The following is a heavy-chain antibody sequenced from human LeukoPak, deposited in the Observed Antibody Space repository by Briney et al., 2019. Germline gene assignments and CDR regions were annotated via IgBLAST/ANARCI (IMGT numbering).Heavy chain of an antibody. D-gene: IGHD6-19*01. CDR1: GFTFSSYA. CDR2: ISGSGGST. CDR3: AKDRKSSGWYDY. Sequence: GGSLRLSCAASGFTFSSYAMSWVRQAPGKGLEWVSAISGSGGSTYYADSVKGRFTISRDYSKNTLYLQMSSLRAEDTAVYYCAKDRKSSGWYDYWGQGTLVTVSS. V-gene: IGHV3-23*01. J-gene: IGHJ4*02.